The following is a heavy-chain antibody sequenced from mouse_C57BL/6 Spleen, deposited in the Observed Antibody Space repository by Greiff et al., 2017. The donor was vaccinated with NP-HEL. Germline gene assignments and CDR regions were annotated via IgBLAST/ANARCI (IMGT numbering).Heavy chain of an antibody. CDR3: ARYYENFDV. V-gene: IGHV1-26*01. CDR2: INPNNGGT. D-gene: IGHD1-1*01. Sequence: EVQLQQSGPELVKPGASVKISCKASGYTFTDYYMNWVKQSHGKSLEWIGDINPNNGGTSYNQKFKGKATLTVDKSSSTAYMELRSLTSEDSAVYYCARYYENFDVWGTGTTVTVSS. J-gene: IGHJ1*03. CDR1: GYTFTDYY.